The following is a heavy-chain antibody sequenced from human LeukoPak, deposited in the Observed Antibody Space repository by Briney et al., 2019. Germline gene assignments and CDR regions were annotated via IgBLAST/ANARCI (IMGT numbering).Heavy chain of an antibody. J-gene: IGHJ4*02. CDR2: IYTSGST. D-gene: IGHD3-22*01. CDR1: GGSISSYY. Sequence: SETLSLTCTVSGGSISSYYWSWIRQPAGKGLEWIGRIYTSGSTNYNPSLKSRVTMSVDTSKNRFSLKLSSVTAADTAVYYCAREFYYDSSGYYLDYWGQGTLVTVSS. V-gene: IGHV4-4*07. CDR3: AREFYYDSSGYYLDY.